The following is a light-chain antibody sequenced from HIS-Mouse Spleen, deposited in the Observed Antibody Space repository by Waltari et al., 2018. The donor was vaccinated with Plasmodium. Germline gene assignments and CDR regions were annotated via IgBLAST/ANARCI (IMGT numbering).Light chain of an antibody. CDR1: QSISIY. CDR2: GAS. V-gene: IGKV1-39*01. CDR3: QQSYSTPPT. Sequence: DIQMTQSPSALSASVGDRVTITCRASQSISIYLNWYQQKPGKAPKLLIYGASSLQSGVPSRFSGSGYGTDFTLTISSLQPEDFATYYCQQSYSTPPTFGGGTKVEIK. J-gene: IGKJ4*01.